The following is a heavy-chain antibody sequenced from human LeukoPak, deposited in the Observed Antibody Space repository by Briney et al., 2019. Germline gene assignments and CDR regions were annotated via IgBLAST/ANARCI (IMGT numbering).Heavy chain of an antibody. J-gene: IGHJ4*02. CDR2: IKQDGSEK. CDR3: ARDGFGTGSN. CDR1: RFTFSNYW. D-gene: IGHD3-16*01. V-gene: IGHV3-7*03. Sequence: GGSLRLSCADSRFTFSNYWMDWVRQAPGKGLEWVANIKQDGSEKNYVDSVKGRFIISRDNAKNSLYLQMNTLRADDTAVYYCARDGFGTGSNWGQGTLVTVSS.